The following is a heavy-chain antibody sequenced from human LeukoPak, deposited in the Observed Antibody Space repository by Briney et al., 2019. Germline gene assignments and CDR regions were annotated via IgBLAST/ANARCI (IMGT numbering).Heavy chain of an antibody. CDR2: VYYSGTT. J-gene: IGHJ4*02. CDR3: VREWLSFDY. V-gene: IGHV4-59*01. Sequence: SETLSLTCSVSGGSISSYYWSWIRQPPGKGPEWIGYVYYSGTTNYNPSLKSRVTISVDTSKNQFSLKLISVTAADTAVYYCVREWLSFDYWGQGILVTVSS. CDR1: GGSISSYY. D-gene: IGHD3-22*01.